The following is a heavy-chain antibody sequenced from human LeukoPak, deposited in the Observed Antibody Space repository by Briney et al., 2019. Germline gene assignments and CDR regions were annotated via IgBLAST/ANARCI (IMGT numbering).Heavy chain of an antibody. D-gene: IGHD1-26*01. Sequence: GGSLRLSCAASGFTFSSYGMSWVRQAPGKGLEWVSVISGSGGSTYYADSVKGRLTISRDNSKNTLYLQMNSLRVEDTAVYYCAKSGSRSYPDYWGQGTLVTVSS. CDR3: AKSGSRSYPDY. CDR1: GFTFSSYG. J-gene: IGHJ4*02. V-gene: IGHV3-23*01. CDR2: ISGSGGST.